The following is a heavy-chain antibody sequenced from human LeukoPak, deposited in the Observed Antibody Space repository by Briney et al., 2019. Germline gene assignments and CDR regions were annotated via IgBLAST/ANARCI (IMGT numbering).Heavy chain of an antibody. CDR3: ARHVEYYDSSGYLPLDFDY. J-gene: IGHJ4*02. Sequence: SETLSLTCTVSGGSISNYYWSWIRQPPGKGLEWIGYISYSGNTNYNPSLKSRVTISVDTSKNQFSLKLSSVTAADTAVYYCARHVEYYDSSGYLPLDFDYWGQGTLVTVSS. CDR1: GGSISNYY. CDR2: ISYSGNT. D-gene: IGHD3-22*01. V-gene: IGHV4-59*08.